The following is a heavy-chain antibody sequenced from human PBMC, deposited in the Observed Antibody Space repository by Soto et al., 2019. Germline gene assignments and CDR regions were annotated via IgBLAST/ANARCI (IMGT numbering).Heavy chain of an antibody. CDR2: TGSGTGPG. CDR3: ARRDSGGFYRFFDS. CDR1: GGTFSSYA. Sequence: SVKVSCKASGGTFSSYAISWVRQAPGQGLEWMGGTGSGTGPGNHAQKFQGRLTVTADKSTSTVYMELTNLSSEDTAVYYCARRDSGGFYRFFDSWGQGTLVTVSS. D-gene: IGHD2-15*01. J-gene: IGHJ4*02. V-gene: IGHV1-69*06.